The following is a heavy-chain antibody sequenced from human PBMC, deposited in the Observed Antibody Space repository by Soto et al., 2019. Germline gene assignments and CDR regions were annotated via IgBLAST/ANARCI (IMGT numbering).Heavy chain of an antibody. CDR2: IRGSGGST. D-gene: IGHD2-15*01. J-gene: IGHJ5*02. CDR3: TRLPKGSSFDP. Sequence: PGGSLRLSCAASGFTFSSYAMSWVRQDPGKGLEWVSGIRGSGGSTYYADSVKGRFTISRDNSKYTLYLQMNSLRAEDTAVYYCTRLPKGSSFDPWGQGTLVTVSS. V-gene: IGHV3-23*01. CDR1: GFTFSSYA.